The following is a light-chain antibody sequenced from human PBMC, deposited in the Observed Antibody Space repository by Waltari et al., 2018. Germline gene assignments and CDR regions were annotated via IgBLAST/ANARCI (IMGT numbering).Light chain of an antibody. V-gene: IGLV3-27*01. Sequence: SSALTPPSSVSVSPAHTAKITCSGDILAKRCVRWFQQKPPQAPILLLYKDTERPSGIPERFSGSSSGTTVTLTIRGAQADDEADYYCYSALDDSDMFGPGTKLTVL. J-gene: IGLJ3*02. CDR3: YSALDDSDM. CDR2: KDT. CDR1: ILAKRC.